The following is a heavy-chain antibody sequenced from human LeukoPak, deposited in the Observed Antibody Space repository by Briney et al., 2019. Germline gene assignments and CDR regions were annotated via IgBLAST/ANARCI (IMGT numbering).Heavy chain of an antibody. Sequence: ASVKVSCKASGYTFTSYDINWVRQAPGQGLEWMGWMNPNSGNTGYAQRFQGRVTITRNTSISTAYMELSSLRSEDTAVYYCARPGYYYYMDVWGKGTTVTVSS. CDR2: MNPNSGNT. J-gene: IGHJ6*03. CDR3: ARPGYYYYMDV. CDR1: GYTFTSYD. V-gene: IGHV1-8*03.